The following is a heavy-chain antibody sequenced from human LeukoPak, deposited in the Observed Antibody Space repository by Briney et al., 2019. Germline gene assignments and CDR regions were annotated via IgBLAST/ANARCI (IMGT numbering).Heavy chain of an antibody. J-gene: IGHJ4*02. V-gene: IGHV3-23*01. CDR3: AKVFLRYCSGGSCSPGDFDY. Sequence: GGSLRLSCAASGFTFSSYAMSWVRQAPGKGLEWVSAISGSGGSTYYADSVKGRFTTSRDNSKNTLYLQMNSLRAEDTAVYYCAKVFLRYCSGGSCSPGDFDYWGQGTLVTVSS. D-gene: IGHD2-15*01. CDR2: ISGSGGST. CDR1: GFTFSSYA.